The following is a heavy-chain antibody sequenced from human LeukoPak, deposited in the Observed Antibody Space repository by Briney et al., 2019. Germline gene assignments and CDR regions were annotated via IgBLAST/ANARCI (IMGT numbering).Heavy chain of an antibody. Sequence: PSETLSLTCAVSGVSISRSTYHWGWIRQPPGKWLEWIGNIYYTDNTYYNPSLKSRVTISEDTSTNQFSLRLTSVTAADTTVYYCARRGSGPLYFDFWGQGTLVSVSP. CDR3: ARRGSGPLYFDF. CDR2: IYYTDNT. D-gene: IGHD6-19*01. CDR1: GVSISRSTYH. V-gene: IGHV4-39*01. J-gene: IGHJ4*02.